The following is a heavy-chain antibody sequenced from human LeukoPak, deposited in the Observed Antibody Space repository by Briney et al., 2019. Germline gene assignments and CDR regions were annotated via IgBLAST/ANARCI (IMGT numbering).Heavy chain of an antibody. CDR1: GYTFTSNY. CDR2: ISPSGGSS. Sequence: ASVKVSCKAFGYTFTSNYMHWVRQAPGQGPEWMGVISPSGGSSTYAQKFQGRVTLTRDMSTSTDYLELSSLRSDDTAVYYCARSQWLARAYFTYWGQGTLVTVSS. CDR3: ARSQWLARAYFTY. V-gene: IGHV1-46*01. J-gene: IGHJ4*02. D-gene: IGHD6-19*01.